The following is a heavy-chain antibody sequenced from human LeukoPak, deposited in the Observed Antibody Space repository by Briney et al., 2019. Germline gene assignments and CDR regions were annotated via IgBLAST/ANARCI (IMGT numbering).Heavy chain of an antibody. CDR3: ARVGSYYYDSSGYLDY. CDR1: GGSFSGYY. D-gene: IGHD3-22*01. CDR2: INHSGST. Sequence: SETLSLTCAVYGGSFSGYYWSWIRQPPGKGLEWIGEINHSGSTNYNPSLKSRVTISADTSKNQFFLKLSSVTAADTAVYYCARVGSYYYDSSGYLDYWGQGTLVTVSS. V-gene: IGHV4-34*01. J-gene: IGHJ4*02.